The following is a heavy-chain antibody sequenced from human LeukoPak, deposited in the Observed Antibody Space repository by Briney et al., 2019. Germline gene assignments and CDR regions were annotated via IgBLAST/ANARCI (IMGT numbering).Heavy chain of an antibody. V-gene: IGHV4-38-2*01. Sequence: SETLSLTCAVSGYSISSGDYWGWIRQPPGKGLEWIGSIYHSGSTHYNPSLKSRVTITVDTSKNQFSLKLSSVTAADTAVYYCARNTTEVVTAKWFDGWGQGTLVTVSS. CDR3: ARNTTEVVTAKWFDG. J-gene: IGHJ5*02. CDR2: IYHSGST. D-gene: IGHD2-21*02. CDR1: GYSISSGDY.